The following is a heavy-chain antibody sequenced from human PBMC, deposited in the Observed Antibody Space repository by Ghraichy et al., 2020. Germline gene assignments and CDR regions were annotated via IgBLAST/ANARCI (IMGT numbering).Heavy chain of an antibody. CDR2: ISSDGSDT. Sequence: LSLTCAASGITFSGYWMYWVRQAPGEGLVWVSRISSDGSDTSYADSVKGRFTISRDNTKNTLYLQMKSLRAEDTAVYYCSRDLGHWGQGTLVTVSS. J-gene: IGHJ4*02. V-gene: IGHV3-74*01. CDR3: SRDLGH. CDR1: GITFSGYW.